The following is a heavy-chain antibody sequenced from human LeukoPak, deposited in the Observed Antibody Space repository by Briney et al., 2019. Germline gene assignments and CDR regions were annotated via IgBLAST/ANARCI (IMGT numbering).Heavy chain of an antibody. V-gene: IGHV5-51*01. Sequence: GESLKISCKGSGYSFTSYWIGWVRQMPGKGLEWMGVIYPGDSDTRYSPSFQGQVTISADKSISTAYLQWSSLRASDTAMYYCARQKKYSTSWYLDYWGQGNLVTVSS. CDR3: ARQKKYSTSWYLDY. CDR2: IYPGDSDT. D-gene: IGHD6-13*01. CDR1: GYSFTSYW. J-gene: IGHJ4*02.